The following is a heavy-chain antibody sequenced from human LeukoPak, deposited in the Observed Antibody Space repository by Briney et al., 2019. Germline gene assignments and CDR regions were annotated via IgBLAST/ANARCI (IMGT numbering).Heavy chain of an antibody. Sequence: GGSLRLSCAASGFTFSSNYMSWARQAPGKGLEWVSVIYSGGSTYYADSVKGRFTISRDNSKNTLYLQMNSLRAEDTAVYYCARLDFWSGYCFDYWGQGTLVTVSS. CDR1: GFTFSSNY. D-gene: IGHD3-3*01. CDR3: ARLDFWSGYCFDY. V-gene: IGHV3-66*02. J-gene: IGHJ4*02. CDR2: IYSGGST.